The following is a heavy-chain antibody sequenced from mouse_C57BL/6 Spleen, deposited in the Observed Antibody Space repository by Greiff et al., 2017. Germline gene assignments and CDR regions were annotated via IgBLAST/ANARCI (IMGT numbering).Heavy chain of an antibody. CDR2: IDPSDSYT. J-gene: IGHJ1*03. D-gene: IGHD1-1*01. V-gene: IGHV1-50*01. Sequence: QVQLQQPGAELVKPGASVKLSCKASGYTFTSYWMQWVKQRPGQGLEWIGEIDPSDSYTNYNQKFKGKATLTVDTSSSIAYMQLSSLTSEDSAVYYCARSHRGSSYRYFDVWGTGTTVTVSS. CDR3: ARSHRGSSYRYFDV. CDR1: GYTFTSYW.